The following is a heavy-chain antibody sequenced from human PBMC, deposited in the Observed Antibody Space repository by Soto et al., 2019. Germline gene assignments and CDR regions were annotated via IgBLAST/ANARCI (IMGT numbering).Heavy chain of an antibody. Sequence: QLQLQESGPGLVKPSETLSLTCRVSGGSVSSSSYSWGWIRQPPGKGLEWIGTIHYSGSTYYNPSLKSRVRMSVDTSKKYFSLNMNSVTAADTAVYYCARVSYSTSSDYWGQGTLVTVS. V-gene: IGHV4-39*02. D-gene: IGHD6-6*01. CDR1: GGSVSSSSYS. CDR2: IHYSGST. J-gene: IGHJ4*02. CDR3: ARVSYSTSSDY.